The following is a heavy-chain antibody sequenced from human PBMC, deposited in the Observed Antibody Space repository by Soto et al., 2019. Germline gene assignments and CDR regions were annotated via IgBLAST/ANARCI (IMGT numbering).Heavy chain of an antibody. Sequence: PSETLSLTCTVSGGSISSSSYYWGWIRQPPGKGLEWIGSIYYSGSTYYNPSLKSRVTISVDTSKNQFSLKLSSVTAADTAVYYCATQYYDFWSGYYGAWFDPWGQGTLVTVS. CDR1: GGSISSSSYY. V-gene: IGHV4-39*01. D-gene: IGHD3-3*01. CDR3: ATQYYDFWSGYYGAWFDP. CDR2: IYYSGST. J-gene: IGHJ5*02.